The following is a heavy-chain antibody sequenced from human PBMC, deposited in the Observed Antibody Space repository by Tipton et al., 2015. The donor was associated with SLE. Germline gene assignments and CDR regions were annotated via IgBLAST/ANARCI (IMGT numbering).Heavy chain of an antibody. CDR1: GGSISSGSYY. J-gene: IGHJ2*01. CDR2: IYTSGST. D-gene: IGHD1-26*01. CDR3: ARARGSYQGYWYFDL. Sequence: TLSLTCTVSGGSISSGSYYWSWIRQPAGKGLEWIGRIYTSGSTNYNPPLKSRVTISVDTSKNQFSLKLSSVTAADTAVYYCARARGSYQGYWYFDLWGRGTLVTVSS. V-gene: IGHV4-61*02.